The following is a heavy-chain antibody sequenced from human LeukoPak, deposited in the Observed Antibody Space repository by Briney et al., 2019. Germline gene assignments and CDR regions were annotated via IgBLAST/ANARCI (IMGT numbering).Heavy chain of an antibody. J-gene: IGHJ4*02. Sequence: GGSLRLSCVASGFTFSDYAMSWVRQAPGKGLEWVSGIGDSGRSSYYTDSVKGRCTISRDNSKNTVSLQINNLRTEDTAVYFCARHDSFIPFWGQGTLVTVTS. V-gene: IGHV3-23*01. D-gene: IGHD3-16*02. CDR2: IGDSGRSS. CDR3: ARHDSFIPF. CDR1: GFTFSDYA.